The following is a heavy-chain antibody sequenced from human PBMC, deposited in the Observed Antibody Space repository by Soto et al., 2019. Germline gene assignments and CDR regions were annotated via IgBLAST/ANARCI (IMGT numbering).Heavy chain of an antibody. J-gene: IGHJ4*02. CDR1: GGSFSGYY. Sequence: SETLSLTCAVYGGSFSGYYWSWIRQPPGKGLEWIGEINHSGSTNYNPSLKSRVTISVDTSKNQFSLKLSSVTAADTAVYYCARGRIAAAGTASDYWGQGTLVTVSS. CDR2: INHSGST. D-gene: IGHD6-13*01. V-gene: IGHV4-34*01. CDR3: ARGRIAAAGTASDY.